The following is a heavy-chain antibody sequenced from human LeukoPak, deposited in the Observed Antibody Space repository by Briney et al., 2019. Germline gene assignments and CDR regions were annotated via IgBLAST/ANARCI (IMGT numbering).Heavy chain of an antibody. V-gene: IGHV1-24*01. CDR1: GYTLTELS. D-gene: IGHD6-19*01. J-gene: IGHJ3*02. Sequence: ASVKVSCKVSGYTLTELSMHWVRQAPGKGLEWMGGFDPEDSETIYAQKFQGRVTMTEDTSTDTAYMELSSLRSEDTAVYYCASQYSSGWYKDAFDIWGQGTMVTVSS. CDR2: FDPEDSET. CDR3: ASQYSSGWYKDAFDI.